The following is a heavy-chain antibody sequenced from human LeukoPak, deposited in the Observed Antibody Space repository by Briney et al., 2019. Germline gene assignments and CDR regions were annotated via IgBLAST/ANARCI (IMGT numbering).Heavy chain of an antibody. CDR1: GDSVSSNSAA. Sequence: SQTLSLTCAISGDSVSSNSAAWNWIRQSPSRGLEWLGRTYYRSKWYNDYAVSVKSRITINPDTSKNQFSLQLNSVTPEDTAVYYCARTYSSSWYKGDWGYYYYYMDVWGKGTTVTVSS. CDR3: ARTYSSSWYKGDWGYYYYYMDV. V-gene: IGHV6-1*01. J-gene: IGHJ6*03. CDR2: TYYRSKWYN. D-gene: IGHD6-13*01.